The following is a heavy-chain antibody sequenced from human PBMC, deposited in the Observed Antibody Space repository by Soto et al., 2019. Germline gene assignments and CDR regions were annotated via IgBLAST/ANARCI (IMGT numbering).Heavy chain of an antibody. Sequence: ASVKVSCKASGYSFTSYYIHWVRQAPGQGLEWMGIINPSSSTTYAQKFQGRVTMTRDTSTSTVYMELSSLRSEDTAVYYCARVGCSGGSCYAVDSWGQGTLVTVS. CDR1: GYSFTSYY. J-gene: IGHJ4*02. V-gene: IGHV1-46*01. CDR2: INPSSST. D-gene: IGHD2-15*01. CDR3: ARVGCSGGSCYAVDS.